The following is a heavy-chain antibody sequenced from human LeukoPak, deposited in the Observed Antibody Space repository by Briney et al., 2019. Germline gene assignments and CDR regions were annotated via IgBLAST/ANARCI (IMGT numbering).Heavy chain of an antibody. J-gene: IGHJ4*02. D-gene: IGHD6-19*01. CDR1: GGSISSYY. CDR3: ARYIAVAGNLVGFDY. Sequence: SETLSLTCTVSGGSISSYYWIWIRQPPGKGLEWIGYIYYSGSTNYNPSLKSRVTISVDTSKNQFSLKLSSVTAADTAVYYCARYIAVAGNLVGFDYWGQGTLVTVSS. V-gene: IGHV4-59*08. CDR2: IYYSGST.